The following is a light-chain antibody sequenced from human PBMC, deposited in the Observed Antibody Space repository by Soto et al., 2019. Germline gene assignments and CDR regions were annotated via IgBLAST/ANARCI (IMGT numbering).Light chain of an antibody. J-gene: IGKJ4*01. CDR1: QSVSNY. V-gene: IGKV3-20*01. CDR3: QQYGSSPPLT. CDR2: GAS. Sequence: EIVLTQSPATLSLSPGERATLSCRASQSVSNYLAWYQQKPGQAPRLLIYGASSRATGIPDRFSGSGYGTDFTLTISRLEPEDFAVYYCQQYGSSPPLTFGGGTKVDIK.